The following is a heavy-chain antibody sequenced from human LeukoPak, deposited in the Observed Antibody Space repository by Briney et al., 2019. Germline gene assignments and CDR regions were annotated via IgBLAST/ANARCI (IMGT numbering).Heavy chain of an antibody. CDR1: GFTFSGFW. Sequence: PGGSLRLSCVASGFTFSGFWWNWVRQAPGEGLEWVANINEDGSEINYVDSVKGRFIIPRDNARNSLYLQMRGLRAEDTAVYYCARGHYDDYRGQGTLVTVSS. J-gene: IGHJ4*02. CDR3: ARGHYDDY. CDR2: INEDGSEI. V-gene: IGHV3-7*01.